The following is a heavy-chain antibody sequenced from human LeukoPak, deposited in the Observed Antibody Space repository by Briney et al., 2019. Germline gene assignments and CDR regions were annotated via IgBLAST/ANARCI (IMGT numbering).Heavy chain of an antibody. CDR2: IYYSGST. Sequence: PSETLSLTCTVSGGSISSYYWSWIRQPPGKGLEWIGYIYYSGSTNYNPSLKSRVTISVDTSKNQFSLKLSSVTAADTAVYYCARVGYSSSWTIMLDAFDIWGQGTMVTVSS. J-gene: IGHJ3*02. D-gene: IGHD6-13*01. CDR1: GGSISSYY. CDR3: ARVGYSSSWTIMLDAFDI. V-gene: IGHV4-59*01.